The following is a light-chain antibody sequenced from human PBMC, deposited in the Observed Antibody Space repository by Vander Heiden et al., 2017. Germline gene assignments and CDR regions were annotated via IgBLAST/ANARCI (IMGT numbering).Light chain of an antibody. Sequence: QSVLTQPPSVSGAPGQRVTIPWPGSTSNIGAGYSVHWYRQLPGTAPKLLIYGNSNRPSGVPDRFSGSKTGTSASLAITGLQAEDEADYYCQSYDSSLSGSVVFGGGTKLTVL. V-gene: IGLV1-40*01. CDR2: GNS. CDR3: QSYDSSLSGSVV. CDR1: TSNIGAGYS. J-gene: IGLJ2*01.